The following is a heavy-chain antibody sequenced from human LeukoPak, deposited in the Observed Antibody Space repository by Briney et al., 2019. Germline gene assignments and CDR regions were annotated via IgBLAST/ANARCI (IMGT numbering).Heavy chain of an antibody. V-gene: IGHV4-38-2*02. D-gene: IGHD2-8*01. J-gene: IGHJ6*03. Sequence: SETLSLTCTVSGYSISSGYYWGWIRQPPGKGLEWIGGIYHSGSTYYNPSLKSRVTISVDTSKNQFSLKLSSVTAADTAVYYCARDIIVLSYYYMDVWGKGTTVTVSS. CDR1: GYSISSGYY. CDR2: IYHSGST. CDR3: ARDIIVLSYYYMDV.